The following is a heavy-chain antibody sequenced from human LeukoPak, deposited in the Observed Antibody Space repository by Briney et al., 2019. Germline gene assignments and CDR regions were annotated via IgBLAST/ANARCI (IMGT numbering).Heavy chain of an antibody. D-gene: IGHD6-19*01. CDR3: ARGAYSSGWAYFDH. CDR1: GFTFSDYS. CDR2: ISFSVNTK. Sequence: PGGSLRLSCAASGFTFSDYSMNWVRQAPGKGLEWVSYISFSVNTKYYGDSVKGRFTISRDNAKNSLYLHMDSLRAEDTAVYYCARGAYSSGWAYFDHWSQGTLVTVSS. J-gene: IGHJ4*02. V-gene: IGHV3-48*04.